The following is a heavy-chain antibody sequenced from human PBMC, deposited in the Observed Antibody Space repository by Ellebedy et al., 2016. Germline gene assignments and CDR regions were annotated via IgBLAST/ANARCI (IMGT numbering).Heavy chain of an antibody. J-gene: IGHJ4*02. D-gene: IGHD5-18*01. CDR2: IKQDGSEK. CDR1: GFTFSSYW. V-gene: IGHV3-7*01. CDR3: ARVDRYSYGLYYFDY. Sequence: GGSLRLSXAASGFTFSSYWMSWVRQAPGKGLEWVANIKQDGSEKYYVDSVKGRFTISRDNAKNSLYLQMNSLRAEDTAVYYCARVDRYSYGLYYFDYWGQGTLVTVSS.